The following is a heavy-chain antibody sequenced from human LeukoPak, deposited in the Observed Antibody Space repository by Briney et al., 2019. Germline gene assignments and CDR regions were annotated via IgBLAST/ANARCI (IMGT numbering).Heavy chain of an antibody. CDR3: ARSPLDSGSYAFDY. V-gene: IGHV3-30*03. J-gene: IGHJ4*02. D-gene: IGHD1-26*01. CDR1: GFTFSSYG. CDR2: ISYDGSNE. Sequence: GRSLRLSCAASGFTFSSYGMHWVRQAPGKGLEWVAVISYDGSNEYYADSVKGRFTISRDNSKNTLYLQMNGLRAEDTAVYYCARSPLDSGSYAFDYWGQGTLVTVSS.